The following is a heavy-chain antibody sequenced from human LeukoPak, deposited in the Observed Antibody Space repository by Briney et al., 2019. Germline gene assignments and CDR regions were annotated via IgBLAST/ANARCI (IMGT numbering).Heavy chain of an antibody. CDR3: ARLPGYSHRFGESRVFDY. J-gene: IGHJ4*02. V-gene: IGHV4-31*03. Sequence: SETLSLTCTVSGGSLSSGGYYWSWIRQHPGKGLEWIGYIYYSGSTYYNPSLKSRVTISVDTSKNQFSLKLSSVTAADTAVYYCARLPGYSHRFGESRVFDYWGQGTLVTVSS. CDR1: GGSLSSGGYY. CDR2: IYYSGST. D-gene: IGHD3-10*01.